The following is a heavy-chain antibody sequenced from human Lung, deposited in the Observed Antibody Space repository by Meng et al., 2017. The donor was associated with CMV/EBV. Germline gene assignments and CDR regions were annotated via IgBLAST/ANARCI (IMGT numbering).Heavy chain of an antibody. J-gene: IGHJ4*02. CDR2: IRYDGSNK. V-gene: IGHV3-30*02. CDR1: RFTFSNYG. Sequence: GGSLRLSCAASRFTFSNYGMHWVRQAPGKGLEWVSFIRYDGSNKYYADSVKGRFTISRDNSKNTLWLQMNSLRAEDTAVYYCAKDAPGYNWNSVYFDYWGQGTLVTVSS. D-gene: IGHD1-7*01. CDR3: AKDAPGYNWNSVYFDY.